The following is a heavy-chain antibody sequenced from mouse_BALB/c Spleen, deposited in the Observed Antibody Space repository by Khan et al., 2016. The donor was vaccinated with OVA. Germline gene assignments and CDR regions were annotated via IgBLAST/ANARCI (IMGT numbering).Heavy chain of an antibody. J-gene: IGHJ3*01. CDR1: GFSLTDYG. V-gene: IGHV2-6-7*01. CDR2: IWGDGST. Sequence: VQLQESGPGLVAPSQNLSITCTVSGFSLTDYGVNWIRQPPGKGLEWLGMIWGDGSTDYYSALKSRLSISKDNTKSQVFFKMNSLQTDDTARYNCASERQLGGFAYWGQGTLVTVSA. CDR3: ASERQLGGFAY. D-gene: IGHD3-3*01.